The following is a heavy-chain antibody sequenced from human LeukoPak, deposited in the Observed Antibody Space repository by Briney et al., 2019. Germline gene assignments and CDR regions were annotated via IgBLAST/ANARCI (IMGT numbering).Heavy chain of an antibody. CDR2: ISYSGST. J-gene: IGHJ4*02. V-gene: IGHV4-59*01. CDR3: ARVSHISGWYFRLDY. Sequence: SETLSLTCTVSGGSISSYYWSWIRQPPGKGLEWIWHISYSGSTNYNPSLKSRVTMSVDTSKNQLSLRLSSVTAADTAVYFCARVSHISGWYFRLDYWGQGALVTVSS. CDR1: GGSISSYY. D-gene: IGHD6-19*01.